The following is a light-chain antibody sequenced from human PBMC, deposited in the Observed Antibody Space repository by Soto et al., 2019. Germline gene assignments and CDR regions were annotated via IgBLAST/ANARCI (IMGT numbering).Light chain of an antibody. CDR3: MQALQTPPWT. CDR2: LGS. Sequence: VVMTQSPLSLAVTPGEPASISCRSSQSLLHSNGYNFLDWYLQKPGQSPQLLIYLGSTRASGVPDRFSGSGSGTDFTLKISRMEAEDVGVYYCMQALQTPPWTFGQGTKVDIK. V-gene: IGKV2-28*01. CDR1: QSLLHSNGYNF. J-gene: IGKJ1*01.